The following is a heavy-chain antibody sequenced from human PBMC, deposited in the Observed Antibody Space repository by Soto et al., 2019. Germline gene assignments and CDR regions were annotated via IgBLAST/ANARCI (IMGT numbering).Heavy chain of an antibody. V-gene: IGHV1-18*04. D-gene: IGHD3-22*01. CDR2: ISAYNGNT. CDR1: GYTFTSYG. Sequence: QVQLVQSGAEVKKPGASVKVSCKASGYTFTSYGISWVRQAPGQGLEWMGWISAYNGNTNYAQKLQGRVTMTTDTSTSTAYMELRSLRSDDTAVYYCARDSWPHYYESSGNDAFDIWGQGTMVTVSS. J-gene: IGHJ3*02. CDR3: ARDSWPHYYESSGNDAFDI.